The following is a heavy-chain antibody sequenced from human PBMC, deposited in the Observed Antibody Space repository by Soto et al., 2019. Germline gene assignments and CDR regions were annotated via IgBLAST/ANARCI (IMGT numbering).Heavy chain of an antibody. CDR3: ARENDFRSGYYIDQ. CDR1: GFTFSSCT. D-gene: IGHD3-3*01. V-gene: IGHV3-48*01. Sequence: PGGSLRLSCAASGFTFSSCTMNWVRQAPGKGLEWVSYISGGSSTIYYADSVKGRFTISRDNAKNSLYLQMNSLRVEDTAVYYCARENDFRSGYYIDQWGQGTLVTVSS. J-gene: IGHJ5*02. CDR2: ISGGSSTI.